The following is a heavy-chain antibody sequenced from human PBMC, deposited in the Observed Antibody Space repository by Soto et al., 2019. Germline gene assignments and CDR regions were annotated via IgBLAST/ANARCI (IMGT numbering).Heavy chain of an antibody. Sequence: GGSLRLSCAASGFTFSSYGMHWVRQAPGKGLEWVAVISYDGSNKYYADFVKGRFTISRDNSKNTLYLQMNSLRAEDTAVYYCAKGVVRGVRYYYGMDVWGQGTTVTVSS. J-gene: IGHJ6*02. CDR1: GFTFSSYG. V-gene: IGHV3-30*18. D-gene: IGHD3-10*01. CDR3: AKGVVRGVRYYYGMDV. CDR2: ISYDGSNK.